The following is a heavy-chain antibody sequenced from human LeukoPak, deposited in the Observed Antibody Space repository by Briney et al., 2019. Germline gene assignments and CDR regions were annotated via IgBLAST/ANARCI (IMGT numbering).Heavy chain of an antibody. D-gene: IGHD1-26*01. CDR1: GGTFSSYA. CDR2: IIPILGIA. CDR3: ARGGVGTYYVYFDS. J-gene: IGHJ4*02. V-gene: IGHV1-69*04. Sequence: SVKVSCKASGGTFSSYAISWVRQAPGQGLEWMGRIIPILGIANYAQKFQGRVTITADKSTSTAYMELSSLRSDDTAIYFCARGGVGTYYVYFDSWGQGTLVIVSS.